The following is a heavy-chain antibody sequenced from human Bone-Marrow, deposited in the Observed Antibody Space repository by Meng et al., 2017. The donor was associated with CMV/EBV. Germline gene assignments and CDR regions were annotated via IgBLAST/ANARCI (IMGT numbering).Heavy chain of an antibody. CDR2: ISSSSSYI. CDR1: GFIFSNYL. Sequence: GGSLRLSCAASGFIFSNYLMSWVRQVPGKGLEWVSSISSSSSYIYYADSVKGRFTISRDNAKNSLYLQMNSLRAEDTAVYYCARDGDIVVMGMDVWGQGTTVTVSS. J-gene: IGHJ6*02. D-gene: IGHD2-8*01. CDR3: ARDGDIVVMGMDV. V-gene: IGHV3-21*01.